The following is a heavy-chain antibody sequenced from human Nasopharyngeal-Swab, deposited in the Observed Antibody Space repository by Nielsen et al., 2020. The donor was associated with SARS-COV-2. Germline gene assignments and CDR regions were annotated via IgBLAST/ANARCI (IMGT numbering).Heavy chain of an antibody. J-gene: IGHJ5*02. CDR3: AKSIGELLSPFDP. V-gene: IGHV3-43*02. CDR1: GFNFDDYA. CDR2: ITADGGST. D-gene: IGHD1-26*01. Sequence: SLKISCAASGFNFDDYAMHWVRPAPGKGLEWVSLITADGGSTYYADSVKGRFTISRDNSKNSVSLQMNNLRTEDTAFYYCAKSIGELLSPFDPWGQGTLVTVSS.